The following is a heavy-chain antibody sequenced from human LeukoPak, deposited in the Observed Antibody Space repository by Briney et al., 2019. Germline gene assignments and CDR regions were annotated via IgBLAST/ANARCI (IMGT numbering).Heavy chain of an antibody. CDR1: GFTFSSYS. CDR3: ARPPFDIVVVPGIDIEYYFDY. Sequence: PGGSLRLSRAASGFTFSSYSMNWVRQAPGKGLEWVSSISTSSTYIYYADSVKGRFTISRDNAKNSLYLQMNSLRAEDTAVYYCARPPFDIVVVPGIDIEYYFDYWGQGTLVTVSS. CDR2: ISTSSTYI. J-gene: IGHJ4*02. D-gene: IGHD2-2*01. V-gene: IGHV3-21*06.